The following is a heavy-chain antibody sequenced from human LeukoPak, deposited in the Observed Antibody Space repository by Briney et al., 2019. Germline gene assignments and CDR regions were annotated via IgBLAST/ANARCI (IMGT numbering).Heavy chain of an antibody. J-gene: IGHJ6*03. D-gene: IGHD6-6*01. CDR1: GFTFSSYW. CDR2: IKQDGSEK. Sequence: PGESLRLSCAASGFTFSSYWMGWVRQAPGKGLEGVANIKQDGSEKYYVDSVKGRFAISRDNAKDSLYLQMNSLRAEDTAVYHCARVIAARPARRTYYYMGVWGKGTTVTVSS. V-gene: IGHV3-7*01. CDR3: ARVIAARPARRTYYYMGV.